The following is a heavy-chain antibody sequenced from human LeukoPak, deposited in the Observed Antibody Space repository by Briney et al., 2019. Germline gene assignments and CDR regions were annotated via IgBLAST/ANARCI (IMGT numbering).Heavy chain of an antibody. D-gene: IGHD1-20*01. CDR1: GFTFSSYA. CDR3: AKAPHMYNWNLFDY. Sequence: PGGSLRLSCAASGFTFSSYAMSWVRQAPGKGLEWVSAISGSGGSTYYADSVKGRFTISRAKNTLYLQMNSLRAEDTAVYYCAKAPHMYNWNLFDYWGQGTLVTVSS. V-gene: IGHV3-23*01. CDR2: ISGSGGST. J-gene: IGHJ4*02.